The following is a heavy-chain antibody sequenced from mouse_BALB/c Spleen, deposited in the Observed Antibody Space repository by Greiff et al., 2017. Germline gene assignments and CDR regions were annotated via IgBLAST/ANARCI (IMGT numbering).Heavy chain of an antibody. Sequence: VKLMESGGDLVKPGGSLKLSCAASGFTFSSYGMSWVRQTPDKRLEWVATISSGGSYTYYPDSVKGRFTISRDNAKNTLYLQMSSLKSEDTAMYYCARQTGKGFAYWGQGTLVTVSA. CDR3: ARQTGKGFAY. V-gene: IGHV5-6*01. CDR2: ISSGGSYT. J-gene: IGHJ3*01. CDR1: GFTFSSYG. D-gene: IGHD4-1*01.